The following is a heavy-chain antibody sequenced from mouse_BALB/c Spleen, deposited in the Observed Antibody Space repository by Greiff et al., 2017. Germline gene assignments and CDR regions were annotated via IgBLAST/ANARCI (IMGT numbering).Heavy chain of an antibody. J-gene: IGHJ4*01. V-gene: IGHV5-6-3*01. CDR3: AREGRQYAMDY. D-gene: IGHD2-12*01. Sequence: EVMLVESGGGLVQPGGSLKLSCAASGFTFSSYGMSWVRQTPDKRLELVATINSNGGSTYYPDSVKGRFTISRDNAKNTLYLQMSSLKSEDTAMYYCAREGRQYAMDYWGQGTSVTVSS. CDR2: INSNGGST. CDR1: GFTFSSYG.